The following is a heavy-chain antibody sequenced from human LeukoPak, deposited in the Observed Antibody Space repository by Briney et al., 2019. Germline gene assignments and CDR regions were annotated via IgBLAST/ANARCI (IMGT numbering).Heavy chain of an antibody. CDR1: GFTFSSYA. D-gene: IGHD6-19*01. V-gene: IGHV3-64*02. J-gene: IGHJ1*01. CDR2: ISSYGDST. Sequence: GGSLRLSCAASGFTFSSYAMHWVRQAPGKGLEYVSAISSYGDSTYYADSVKGRFTISRDNSKNTLYLQMNSLRAEDTAVYYCAKDTGYSSGWPAEYFQHWGQGTLVTVSS. CDR3: AKDTGYSSGWPAEYFQH.